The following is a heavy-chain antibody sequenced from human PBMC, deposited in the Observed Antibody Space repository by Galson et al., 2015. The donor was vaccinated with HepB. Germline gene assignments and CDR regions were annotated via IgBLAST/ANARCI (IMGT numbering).Heavy chain of an antibody. CDR3: ARHWRRFDP. V-gene: IGHV7-4-1*02. CDR1: GYVSTDYA. CDR2: INTNTGNP. Sequence: SVKVSCKASGYVSTDYAMNWVRQAPGQGLEWLGWINTNTGNPTYAQGFTGRFVLSLDTSVSTAYLQISSLKAEDTAVYYCARHWRRFDPWGQGTLVTVSS. J-gene: IGHJ5*02. D-gene: IGHD1-1*01.